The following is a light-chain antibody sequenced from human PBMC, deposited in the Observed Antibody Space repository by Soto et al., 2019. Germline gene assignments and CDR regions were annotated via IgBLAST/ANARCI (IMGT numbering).Light chain of an antibody. CDR3: QQYYSTPPT. CDR2: WAS. J-gene: IGKJ1*01. Sequence: DIVMTQSPDSLAVSLGERATINCKSSQSVVDSSNNKNCLAWYQQKPGQPPKLLIYWASTRESGVPDRLSGSGSGTDFTVTISSLQAEDVAVYYCQQYYSTPPTFGQGTKVEIK. CDR1: QSVVDSSNNKNC. V-gene: IGKV4-1*01.